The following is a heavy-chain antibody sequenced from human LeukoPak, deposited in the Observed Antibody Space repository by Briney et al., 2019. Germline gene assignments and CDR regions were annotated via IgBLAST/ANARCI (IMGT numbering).Heavy chain of an antibody. CDR1: GFTFSSYN. CDR3: AGSVTTPGLNYCLDF. Sequence: PGGSLRLSCVASGFTFSSYNMNWVRQAPGKGLEWVSYIITNSNYTDYADSVKGRFTISRDNAKNSLYLQMNSLRAEDTAVYYCAGSVTTPGLNYCLDFWGQGTLVTVSS. CDR2: IITNSNYT. D-gene: IGHD4-17*01. V-gene: IGHV3-21*01. J-gene: IGHJ4*02.